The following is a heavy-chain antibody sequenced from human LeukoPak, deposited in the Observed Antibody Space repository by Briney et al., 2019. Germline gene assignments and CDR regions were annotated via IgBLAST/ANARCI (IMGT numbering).Heavy chain of an antibody. Sequence: PGGSLRLSCAASGFTFSDYYMSWIRQAPGKGLEWVSYISSSSSYANYADSVKGRFTISRDNAKNSLYLQMNSLRAEDTAVYYCARGAKPHYYYYYGMDVWGKGTTVTVSS. V-gene: IGHV3-11*06. D-gene: IGHD1-26*01. CDR1: GFTFSDYY. CDR2: ISSSSSYA. J-gene: IGHJ6*04. CDR3: ARGAKPHYYYYYGMDV.